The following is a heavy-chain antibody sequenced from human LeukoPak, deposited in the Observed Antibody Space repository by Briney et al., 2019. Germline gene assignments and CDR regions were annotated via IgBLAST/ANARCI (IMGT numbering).Heavy chain of an antibody. J-gene: IGHJ4*02. CDR2: IRFDGSNK. CDR1: GFTFSSYD. Sequence: QSGGSLRLSCAASGFTFSSYDMHSVRQTPRKGLEWVSFIRFDGSNKYYGDPVKGRFTISRDNSKNTLDLQMNSLRADDTAVYYCVKDHGVPAAFVPGYWGQGTLVTVSS. D-gene: IGHD2-2*01. CDR3: VKDHGVPAAFVPGY. V-gene: IGHV3-30*02.